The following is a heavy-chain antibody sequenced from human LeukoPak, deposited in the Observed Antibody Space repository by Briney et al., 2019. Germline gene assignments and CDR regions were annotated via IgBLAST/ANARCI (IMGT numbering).Heavy chain of an antibody. D-gene: IGHD3-22*01. CDR3: ARDPSTSSDYYSPIKQ. Sequence: GGSLKLSCAASGFAFSDYSMNWVRQAPGKGLEWISYISSSSSTTYYADSVKGRFTISRDNGKNSLYLQMNSLRAEDTAVYYCARDPSTSSDYYSPIKQWGQGTLVTVSS. CDR2: ISSSSSTT. CDR1: GFAFSDYS. J-gene: IGHJ4*02. V-gene: IGHV3-48*01.